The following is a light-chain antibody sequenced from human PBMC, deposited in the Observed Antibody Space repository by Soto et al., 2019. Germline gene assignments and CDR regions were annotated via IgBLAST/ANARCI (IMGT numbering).Light chain of an antibody. CDR3: QQSYSTPRT. V-gene: IGKV1-39*01. J-gene: IGKJ1*01. Sequence: DIQMTQSPSSLSASVGDRVTITCRASQSISSYVNWYQQKPGEAPKLLIYGGFSLQSGVPSRFSGSGSGTECTLTISSLQPEDFATYYCQQSYSTPRTFGQGTKVEIK. CDR2: GGF. CDR1: QSISSY.